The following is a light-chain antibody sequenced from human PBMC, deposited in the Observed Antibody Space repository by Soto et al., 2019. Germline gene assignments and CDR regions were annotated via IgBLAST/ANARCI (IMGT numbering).Light chain of an antibody. CDR1: QSVNAN. Sequence: EVVMTQSPATLSVSPGERATLSCRASQSVNANLAWYQQKPGQAPRLLIHGASNRATGIPARFSGSGFGTEFMLTISSLQSEECAVYYCQQYNTWLWTFGRGTKVEI. J-gene: IGKJ1*01. CDR2: GAS. CDR3: QQYNTWLWT. V-gene: IGKV3-15*01.